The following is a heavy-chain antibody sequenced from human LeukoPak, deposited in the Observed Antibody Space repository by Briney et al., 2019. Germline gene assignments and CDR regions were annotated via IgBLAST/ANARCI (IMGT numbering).Heavy chain of an antibody. CDR2: MNPNSGNT. CDR3: ARGLGIPGVYPDIRL. CDR1: GYTFTSYD. V-gene: IGHV1-8*01. D-gene: IGHD5/OR15-5a*01. J-gene: IGHJ4*02. Sequence: ASVKVSCKASGYTFTSYDINWVRQATGQGLEWMGWMNPNSGNTGYAQKFQGRVTMTRDTFISTAYMELSSLRSEDTAVYYSARGLGIPGVYPDIRLWGQGTLVTVSS.